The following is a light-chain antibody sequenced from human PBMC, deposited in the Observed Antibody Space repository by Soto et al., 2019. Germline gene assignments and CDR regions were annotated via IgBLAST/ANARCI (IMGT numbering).Light chain of an antibody. CDR3: SSYTSSSTLDYV. J-gene: IGLJ1*01. V-gene: IGLV2-14*01. CDR1: SSDVGGYNY. Sequence: QSALTQPASVSGSPGQSITISCTGTSSDVGGYNYVSWYQQHPGKAPKLMIYDVSNRPSGVSNRFSGSKSGNTASLTISGLQAEDEADYYCSSYTSSSTLDYVFGTGTKLIVL. CDR2: DVS.